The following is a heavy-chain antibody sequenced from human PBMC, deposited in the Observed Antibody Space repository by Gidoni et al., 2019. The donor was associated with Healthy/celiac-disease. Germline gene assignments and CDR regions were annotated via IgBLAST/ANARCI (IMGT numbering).Heavy chain of an antibody. J-gene: IGHJ4*02. CDR1: GFTFSSYG. CDR3: ARVTQLGDFDY. D-gene: IGHD1-1*01. CDR2: IWYDGSNK. Sequence: QVQLVESGGGVVQPGRSLRLSCAASGFTFSSYGMHWVRQAPGKGLEWVAVIWYDGSNKDYADSVKGRFTISRDNSKNTLYLQMNSLRAEDTAVYYCARVTQLGDFDYWGQGTLVTVSS. V-gene: IGHV3-33*01.